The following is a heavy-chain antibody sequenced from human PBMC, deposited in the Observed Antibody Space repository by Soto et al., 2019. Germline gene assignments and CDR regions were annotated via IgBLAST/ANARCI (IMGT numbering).Heavy chain of an antibody. Sequence: ASETLSLPCTVSCGSLSSSSYYWGWIRQPPGKGLEWIGSIYYSGSTYYNPSLKSRVTISVDTSKNQFSLKLSSVTAADTAVYYCAISPFSTGTSLYWGQGTLVTVSS. V-gene: IGHV4-39*01. CDR3: AISPFSTGTSLY. CDR2: IYYSGST. D-gene: IGHD1-7*01. J-gene: IGHJ4*02. CDR1: CGSLSSSSYY.